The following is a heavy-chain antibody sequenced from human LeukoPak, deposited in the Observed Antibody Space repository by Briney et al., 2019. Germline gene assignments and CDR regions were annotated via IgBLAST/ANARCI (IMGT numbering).Heavy chain of an antibody. D-gene: IGHD2-21*01. J-gene: IGHJ6*02. CDR3: ARDGELGYYYGMDV. CDR2: IIPIFGTA. Sequence: ASVKVSCKASGGTFSSYAISWVRQAPRQGLEWMGGIIPIFGTANYAQKFQGRVTITADESTSTAYMELSSLRSEDTAVYYCARDGELGYYYGMDVWGQGTTVTVSS. V-gene: IGHV1-69*13. CDR1: GGTFSSYA.